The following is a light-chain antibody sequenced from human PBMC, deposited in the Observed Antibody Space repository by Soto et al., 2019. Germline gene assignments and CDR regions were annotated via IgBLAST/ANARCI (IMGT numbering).Light chain of an antibody. CDR2: AAS. J-gene: IGKJ4*01. V-gene: IGKV1-27*01. Sequence: DIQMTQSPSSLSASVGDRVTITCRARQDISNYLAWYQQRPGKVPKLLIYAASTLQSGVPSRFSGSGSGTDCTLTISSLQPEDVATYYCQKDDIAPRTFGGGTKVEIK. CDR3: QKDDIAPRT. CDR1: QDISNY.